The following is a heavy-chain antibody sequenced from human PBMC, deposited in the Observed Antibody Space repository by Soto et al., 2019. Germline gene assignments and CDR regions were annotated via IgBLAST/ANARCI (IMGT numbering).Heavy chain of an antibody. D-gene: IGHD6-6*01. CDR3: ARPGSSSSDD. CDR2: INPRDSDT. V-gene: IGHV5-51*01. Sequence: GESLKISCKGSGYSFTTYWIGWVRQMPGKGLEWIGIINPRDSDTRYSPSFQGQVTISADKSINTAYLQWSSLKASDTAMYYCARPGSSSSDDWGQGTLVTVSS. CDR1: GYSFTTYW. J-gene: IGHJ4*02.